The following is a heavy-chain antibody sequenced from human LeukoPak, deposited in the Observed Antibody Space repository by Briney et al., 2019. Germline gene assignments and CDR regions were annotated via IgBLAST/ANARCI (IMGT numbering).Heavy chain of an antibody. Sequence: GGSLRLSCVASGFTFSSYAMSWVRQAPGKGLEWVSAISGSGGSTYYADSVKGRFTISRDNYKNMLYLQMSSLRAEDTAVYYCAKDVDGTTGYWGQGTLVTVSS. J-gene: IGHJ4*02. V-gene: IGHV3-23*01. CDR2: ISGSGGST. D-gene: IGHD1-1*01. CDR3: AKDVDGTTGY. CDR1: GFTFSSYA.